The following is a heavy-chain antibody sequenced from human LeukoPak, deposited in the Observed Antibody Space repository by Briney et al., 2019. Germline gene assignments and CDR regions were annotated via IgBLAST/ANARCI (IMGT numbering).Heavy chain of an antibody. CDR3: ATWTQGGAFDP. Sequence: AETLSLTCTVSGGSISSSNYYWGWIRQPPGKGLEWMGSIFYSGSTYYNPSRKSRVTISVDTSKNQFSLKVSSVTAADTAVYYCATWTQGGAFDPWGQGTLVTVSS. J-gene: IGHJ5*02. D-gene: IGHD3/OR15-3a*01. CDR2: IFYSGST. V-gene: IGHV4-39*01. CDR1: GGSISSSNYY.